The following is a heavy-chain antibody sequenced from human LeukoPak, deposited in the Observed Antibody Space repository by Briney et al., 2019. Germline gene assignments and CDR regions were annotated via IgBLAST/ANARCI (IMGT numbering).Heavy chain of an antibody. CDR2: IYHSGST. CDR1: GGSISSSNW. D-gene: IGHD3-3*01. CDR3: ARGRIEGLDDFWSGTASNYYYYYYGMDV. Sequence: SETLSLTCAVSGGSISSSNWWSWVRQPPGKGLEWIGEIYHSGSTNYNPSLKSRVTISVDKSKNQFSLKLSSVTAADTAVYYCARGRIEGLDDFWSGTASNYYYYYYGMDVWGQGTTVTVSS. J-gene: IGHJ6*02. V-gene: IGHV4-4*02.